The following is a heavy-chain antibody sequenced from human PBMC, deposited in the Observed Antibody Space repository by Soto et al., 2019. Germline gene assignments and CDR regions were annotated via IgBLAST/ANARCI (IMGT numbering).Heavy chain of an antibody. CDR1: GYTFTTYA. CDR2: ISAYNGNT. Sequence: ASVKVSCKASGYTFTTYALHWVRQAPGQRLEWMGWISAYNGNTNYAQKLQGRVTMTPDTSTNTAYMELRNLRSDDTAVYYCARVIAAAADFDYWGQGTLVTVSS. J-gene: IGHJ4*02. CDR3: ARVIAAAADFDY. V-gene: IGHV1-18*01. D-gene: IGHD6-13*01.